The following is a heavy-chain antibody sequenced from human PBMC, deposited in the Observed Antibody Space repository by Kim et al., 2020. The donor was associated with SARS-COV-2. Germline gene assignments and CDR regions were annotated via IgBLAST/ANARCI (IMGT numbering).Heavy chain of an antibody. D-gene: IGHD4-17*01. J-gene: IGHJ3*02. CDR3: ARNTDYGGRDAFDI. Sequence: SETLSLTCTVSGGSISSSSYYWGWIRQPPGKGLEWIGSIYYSGSTYYNPSLKSRVTISVDTSKNQFSLKLSSVTAADTAVYYCARNTDYGGRDAFDIWGQGTMVTVSS. CDR2: IYYSGST. V-gene: IGHV4-39*01. CDR1: GGSISSSSYY.